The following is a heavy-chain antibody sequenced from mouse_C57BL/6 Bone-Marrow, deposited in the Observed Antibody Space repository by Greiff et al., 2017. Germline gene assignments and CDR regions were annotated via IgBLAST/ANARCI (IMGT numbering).Heavy chain of an antibody. V-gene: IGHV1-82*01. Sequence: QVQLKQSGPELVKPGASVKISCKASGYAFSSSWMNWVKQRPGKGLGWIGRIYPGDGDTNYNGKFKGKATLTAAKSSSTAYMQLSSLTSEDSAVDFCARWDWDGYFDYWGQGTTLTVSS. CDR1: GYAFSSSW. CDR2: IYPGDGDT. J-gene: IGHJ2*01. D-gene: IGHD4-1*01. CDR3: ARWDWDGYFDY.